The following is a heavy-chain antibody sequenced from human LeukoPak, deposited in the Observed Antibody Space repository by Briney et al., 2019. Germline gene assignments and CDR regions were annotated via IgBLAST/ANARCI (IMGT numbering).Heavy chain of an antibody. CDR1: GGSISSSSYY. J-gene: IGHJ4*02. D-gene: IGHD6-6*01. V-gene: IGHV4-39*07. Sequence: SETLSPTCTVSGGSISSSSYYWGWIRQPPGKGLEWIGSIYYSGSTYYNPSLKSRVTISVDTSKNQFSLKLSSVTAADTAVYYCARDTNYLGRLAARPRYYFDYWGQGTLVTVSS. CDR2: IYYSGST. CDR3: ARDTNYLGRLAARPRYYFDY.